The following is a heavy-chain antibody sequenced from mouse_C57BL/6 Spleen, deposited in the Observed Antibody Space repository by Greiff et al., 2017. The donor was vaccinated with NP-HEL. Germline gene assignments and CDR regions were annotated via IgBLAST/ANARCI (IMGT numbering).Heavy chain of an antibody. CDR2: INPNNGGT. J-gene: IGHJ2*01. Sequence: VQLQQSGPELVKPGASVKIPCKASGYTFTDYNMDWVKQSHGKSLEWIGDINPNNGGTIYNQKFKDKATLTVDKSSSTAYMQLSSLTSEDSAVYYCARRGVGKNYFDYWGQGTTLTVSS. CDR1: GYTFTDYN. V-gene: IGHV1-18*01. CDR3: ARRGVGKNYFDY. D-gene: IGHD1-1*02.